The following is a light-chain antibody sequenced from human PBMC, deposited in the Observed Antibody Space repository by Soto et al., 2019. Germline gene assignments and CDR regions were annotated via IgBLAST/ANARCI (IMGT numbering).Light chain of an antibody. Sequence: EIVMTQSPATLSVSPGERATLSCRASQSVSSNLAWYQQKPGQAPRLLIYGASTRATGIPVRFSGSGSGTEFNLTISSLQSEDFAGYYCQQYNSWPPWTCGQGTKVEVK. CDR1: QSVSSN. J-gene: IGKJ1*01. CDR2: GAS. V-gene: IGKV3-15*01. CDR3: QQYNSWPPWT.